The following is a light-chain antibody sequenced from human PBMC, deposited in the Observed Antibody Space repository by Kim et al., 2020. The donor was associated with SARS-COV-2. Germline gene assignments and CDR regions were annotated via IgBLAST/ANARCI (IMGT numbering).Light chain of an antibody. CDR3: AAWDDSLRGWV. V-gene: IGLV1-47*01. J-gene: IGLJ3*02. Sequence: GQRVTIACSGSSSNIGSNYVFWYQQLPGTAPKLLIYANNQRPSGVPDRFSCSKSGTSASLAISGLRSEDEADYYCAAWDDSLRGWVFGGGTQLTVL. CDR1: SSNIGSNY. CDR2: ANN.